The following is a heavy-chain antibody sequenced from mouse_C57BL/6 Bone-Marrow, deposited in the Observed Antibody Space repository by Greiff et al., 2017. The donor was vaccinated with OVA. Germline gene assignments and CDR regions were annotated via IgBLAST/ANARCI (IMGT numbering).Heavy chain of an antibody. J-gene: IGHJ3*01. CDR1: GYTFTRYW. Sequence: QVHVKQPGAELVKPGASVKLSCKASGYTFTRYWMQWVKQRPGQGLEWIGEIDPSDSYTNYNQKFKGKATLTVDTSSSTAYMQLSSLTSEDSAVYYCASAVFAYWGQGTLVTVSA. CDR3: ASAVFAY. V-gene: IGHV1-50*01. CDR2: IDPSDSYT.